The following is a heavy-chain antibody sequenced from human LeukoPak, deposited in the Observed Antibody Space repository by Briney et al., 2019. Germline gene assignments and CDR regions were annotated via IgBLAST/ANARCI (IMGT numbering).Heavy chain of an antibody. J-gene: IGHJ4*02. V-gene: IGHV3-30*03. CDR1: GFTFSNYG. CDR3: ARAFLEWLKYGAYYFDY. CDR2: ISYDGSNK. Sequence: GGSLRLSCAGSGFTFSNYGMHWVRQAPGKGLEWVAVISYDGSNKYYADSVKGRFTISRDNSKNTLYLQMNSLRAEDTAVYYCARAFLEWLKYGAYYFDYWGQGTLVTVSS. D-gene: IGHD3-3*01.